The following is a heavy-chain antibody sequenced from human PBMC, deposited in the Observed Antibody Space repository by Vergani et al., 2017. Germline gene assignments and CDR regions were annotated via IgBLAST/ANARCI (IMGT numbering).Heavy chain of an antibody. V-gene: IGHV3-30*02. CDR3: ASRNPYDSSGYYYVLGAFDI. Sequence: QVQLVESGGGVVQPGGSLRLSCAASGFTFSSYGMHWVRQAPGKGLEWVAFIRYDGSNKYYADSVKGRFTISRDNSKNTLYLQMNSLRAEDTAVYYCASRNPYDSSGYYYVLGAFDIWGQGTMVTVSS. CDR2: IRYDGSNK. J-gene: IGHJ3*02. CDR1: GFTFSSYG. D-gene: IGHD3-22*01.